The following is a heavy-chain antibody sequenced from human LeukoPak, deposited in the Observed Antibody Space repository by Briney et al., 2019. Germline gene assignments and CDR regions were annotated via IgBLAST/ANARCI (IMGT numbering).Heavy chain of an antibody. CDR3: AKGPSSDYFDF. V-gene: IGHV3-23*01. Sequence: GGSLRLSCAASGFTFSNYPMSWVRQAPGKGLEWVSAISDSGSRTYYADSVQGRFTISRDNSKNTLYLQMNSLRAEDTAVFYCAKGPSSDYFDFWGQGTLVTVSS. CDR2: ISDSGSRT. J-gene: IGHJ4*02. CDR1: GFTFSNYP.